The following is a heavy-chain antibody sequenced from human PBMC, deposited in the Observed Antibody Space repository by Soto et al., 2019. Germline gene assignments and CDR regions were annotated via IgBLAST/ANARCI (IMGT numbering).Heavy chain of an antibody. V-gene: IGHV4-59*01. CDR3: ARGYRSSTSCYIWDNWFDP. CDR1: GGSISSYY. Sequence: QVQLQESGPGLVKPSETLSLTCTVSGGSISSYYWSWIRQPPGKGLEWIGYIYYSGRTNYNPSLKSRVTISVDTSKNQFSLKLSSVTAADTAVYYCARGYRSSTSCYIWDNWFDPWGQGTLVTVSS. CDR2: IYYSGRT. J-gene: IGHJ5*02. D-gene: IGHD2-2*02.